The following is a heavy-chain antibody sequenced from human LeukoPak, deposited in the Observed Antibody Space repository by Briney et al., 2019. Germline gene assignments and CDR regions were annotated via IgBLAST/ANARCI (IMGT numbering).Heavy chain of an antibody. CDR2: ISWNGGSI. J-gene: IGHJ4*02. V-gene: IGHV3-9*01. CDR1: GLTFGDYA. Sequence: PGGSLRLSCAASGLTFGDYAMHWVRQAPGKGLEWVSGISWNGGSIGYADSVKGRFTISRDNAKNSLYLQMNSLRAEDTALYYCAKDMKVDILTGYFDYWGQATLVTVSS. CDR3: AKDMKVDILTGYFDY. D-gene: IGHD3-9*01.